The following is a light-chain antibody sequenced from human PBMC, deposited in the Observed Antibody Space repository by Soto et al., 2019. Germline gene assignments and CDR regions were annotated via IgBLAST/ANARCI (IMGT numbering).Light chain of an antibody. CDR1: QSINSG. CDR2: GAY. Sequence: EIVITQSPATLSVSPRATTRLHFRASQSINSGVAWYQQKVGQTPRLLIHGAYTRATGIEARFSGSGSGTEFTLTIRGIQSEDFATYYCKKYNNWPVTGGGGTTGDIK. V-gene: IGKV3D-15*01. CDR3: KKYNNWPVT. J-gene: IGKJ4*01.